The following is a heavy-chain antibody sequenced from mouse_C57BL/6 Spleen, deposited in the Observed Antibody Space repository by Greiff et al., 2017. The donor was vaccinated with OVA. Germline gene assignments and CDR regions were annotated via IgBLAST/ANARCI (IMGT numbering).Heavy chain of an antibody. V-gene: IGHV1-82*01. CDR2: IYPGDGDT. J-gene: IGHJ4*01. D-gene: IGHD1-1*01. CDR1: GYAFSSSW. CDR3: ARNLLLRDYAMDY. Sequence: QVQLKESGPELVKPGASVKISCKASGYAFSSSWMNWVKQRPGQGLEWIGRIYPGDGDTNYNGKFKGKATLTADKSSSTAYMQLSSLTSEDSAVYFCARNLLLRDYAMDYWGQGTSVTVSS.